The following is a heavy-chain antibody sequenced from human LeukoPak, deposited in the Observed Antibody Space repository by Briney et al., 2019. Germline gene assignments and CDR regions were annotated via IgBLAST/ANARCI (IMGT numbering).Heavy chain of an antibody. J-gene: IGHJ4*02. D-gene: IGHD2-2*01. CDR1: GGSVSSGSYY. V-gene: IGHV4-39*01. CDR3: ASTSNTDYFDY. Sequence: SETLSLTCTVSGGSVSSGSYYWGWIRQPPGTGLEWIGSIYYSGSTYYNPSLKSRVTISVDTSKNQFSLKLSSVTAADTAVYYCASTSNTDYFDYWGQGTLVTVSS. CDR2: IYYSGST.